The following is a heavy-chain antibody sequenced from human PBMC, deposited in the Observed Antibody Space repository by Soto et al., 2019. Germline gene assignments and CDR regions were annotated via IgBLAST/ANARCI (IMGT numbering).Heavy chain of an antibody. V-gene: IGHV1-18*04. D-gene: IGHD3-3*01. Sequence: QVQLVQSGPEVKKPGGSVKVSCKASGYTFPTYGFSWVRQAPGQGLEWVGWIGADNSDTTYAQKFQGRVTMTIDTSTTTSYMELRSLTTDDTAVYFCARDWRGAEGFYPWGQGTLVTVSS. CDR3: ARDWRGAEGFYP. CDR2: IGADNSDT. J-gene: IGHJ5*02. CDR1: GYTFPTYG.